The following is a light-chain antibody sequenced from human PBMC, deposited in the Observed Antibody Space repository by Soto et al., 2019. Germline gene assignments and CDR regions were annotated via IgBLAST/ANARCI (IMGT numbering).Light chain of an antibody. V-gene: IGLV2-14*01. J-gene: IGLJ2*01. CDR1: SSDVGGYDY. Sequence: QSALTQPASVSGSPGQSITISCTASSSDVGGYDYVSWYQQHPGKAPKLMIYEVANRPSGVSIRFSGSKSGTTASLTISGLQTDDEADYYCASYTGRNAWLFGGGTKLTVL. CDR2: EVA. CDR3: ASYTGRNAWL.